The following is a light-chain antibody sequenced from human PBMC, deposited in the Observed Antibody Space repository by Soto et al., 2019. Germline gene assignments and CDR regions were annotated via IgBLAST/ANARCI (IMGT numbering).Light chain of an antibody. V-gene: IGLV2-14*01. CDR2: EVS. Sequence: QSVLTQPASVSGSPGQSITISCTGTSSDVGGYNYVSWYQQHPGKAPKLMIYEVSNRPSGVSNRFSGSKSGNTASLTISGLQAEDEADYYCSSYTSSSDGVFGTGTKVTVL. CDR3: SSYTSSSDGV. CDR1: SSDVGGYNY. J-gene: IGLJ1*01.